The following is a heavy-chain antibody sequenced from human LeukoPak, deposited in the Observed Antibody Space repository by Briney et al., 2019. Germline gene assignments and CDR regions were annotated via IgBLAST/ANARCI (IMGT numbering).Heavy chain of an antibody. CDR3: TRDHPASGLLFDS. D-gene: IGHD6-19*01. V-gene: IGHV1-2*02. CDR2: FNPNSGGT. J-gene: IGHJ4*02. CDR1: GFTFTGYL. Sequence: ASVKVSCKTSGFTFTGYLIHWVRQAPGQGLEWMGWFNPNSGGTNYGKKFQDRVTMTWDTSVSTFYMDPSRLDSADTAIYFCTRDHPASGLLFDSWGQGTLVTVSS.